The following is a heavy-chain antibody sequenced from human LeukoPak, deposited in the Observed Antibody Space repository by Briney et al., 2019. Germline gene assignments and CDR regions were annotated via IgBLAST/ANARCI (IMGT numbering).Heavy chain of an antibody. J-gene: IGHJ4*02. Sequence: SETLSLTCTVSGGSISSSSYYWGWIRQPPGEGLEWIGSIYYSGSTNYNPSLRSRVTISVDTSKNQFSLKLSSVTAADTAVYYCARHRRGYSYGYFDYWGQGTLVTVSS. CDR1: GGSISSSSYY. D-gene: IGHD5-18*01. V-gene: IGHV4-39*01. CDR2: IYYSGST. CDR3: ARHRRGYSYGYFDY.